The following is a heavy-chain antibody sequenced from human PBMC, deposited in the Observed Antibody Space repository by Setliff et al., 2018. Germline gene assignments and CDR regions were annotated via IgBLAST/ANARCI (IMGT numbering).Heavy chain of an antibody. CDR3: ATGPRDSRNYLTWRGS. J-gene: IGHJ5*02. CDR2: IKSSIEGATS. CDR1: GITFKNAW. Sequence: GGSLRLSCSVSGITFKNAWMTWVRQAPGKGPEWVGRIKSSIEGATSDYGAPAKGRFTISRDDSKNMIFLQMNNLKIEDTGYYYCATGPRDSRNYLTWRGSWGQGTLVTVS. D-gene: IGHD4-4*01. V-gene: IGHV3-15*01.